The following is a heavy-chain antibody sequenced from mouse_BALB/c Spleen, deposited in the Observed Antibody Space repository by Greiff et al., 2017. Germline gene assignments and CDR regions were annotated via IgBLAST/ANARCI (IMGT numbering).Heavy chain of an antibody. CDR2: ISSGGST. J-gene: IGHJ4*01. V-gene: IGHV5-6-5*01. D-gene: IGHD2-2*01. CDR3: ARGHFYGYRAMDY. CDR1: GFTFSSYA. Sequence: EVKLVESGGGLVKPGGSLKLSCAASGFTFSSYAMAWVRQTPEKRLEWVASISSGGSTYYPDSVKGRFTIFRDNARNILYLQMSSLRSEDTAMYYCARGHFYGYRAMDYWGEGTSVTVSS.